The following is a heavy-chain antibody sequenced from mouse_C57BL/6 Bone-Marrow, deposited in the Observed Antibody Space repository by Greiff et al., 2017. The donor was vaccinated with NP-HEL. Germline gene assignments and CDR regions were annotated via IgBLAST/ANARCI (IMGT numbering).Heavy chain of an antibody. J-gene: IGHJ2*01. CDR2: IDPENGVT. V-gene: IGHV14-4*01. CDR1: GFNIQDDH. D-gene: IGHD3-3*01. Sequence: EVKLVVPGAELVGPGASVKLSCTASGFNIQDDHLHWVKQRPEQGLEWIGWIDPENGVTEYASNFLGQATITPDTSSNTSYLQLSNLTSEDTAVYYCTTGLLYYVDYWDQGTTRTVAS. CDR3: TTGLLYYVDY.